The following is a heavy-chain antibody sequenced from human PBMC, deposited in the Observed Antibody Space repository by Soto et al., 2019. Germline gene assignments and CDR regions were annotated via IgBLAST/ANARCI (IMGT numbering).Heavy chain of an antibody. Sequence: ASVKVSCKASGYNFTTYGIYWVRQAPGQRLEWLGWINGGNDKTGYSQKFQGRLTITKNTSASTAFMELSSLRSEDTAVYYCASPGYFDTHGFPRPYDYWGQGTLVTVS. CDR2: INGGNDKT. V-gene: IGHV1-3*01. D-gene: IGHD3-22*01. J-gene: IGHJ4*02. CDR1: GYNFTTYG. CDR3: ASPGYFDTHGFPRPYDY.